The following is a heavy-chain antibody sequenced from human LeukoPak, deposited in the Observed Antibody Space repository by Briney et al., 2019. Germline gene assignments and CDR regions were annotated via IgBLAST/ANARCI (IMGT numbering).Heavy chain of an antibody. V-gene: IGHV1-46*01. D-gene: IGHD1-26*01. CDR2: INPSGGST. Sequence: ASVKVSCKASGYTFTSYYMHWVRQAPGQGLESMGIINPSGGSTSYAQKFQGRVTMTRDTSTSTVYMELSGLRSEDTAVYYCARVPQVGATFDYWGQGTLVTVSS. J-gene: IGHJ4*02. CDR3: ARVPQVGATFDY. CDR1: GYTFTSYY.